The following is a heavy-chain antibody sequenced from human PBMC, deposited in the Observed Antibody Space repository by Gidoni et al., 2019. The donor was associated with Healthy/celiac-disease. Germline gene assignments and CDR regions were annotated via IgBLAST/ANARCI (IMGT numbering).Heavy chain of an antibody. Sequence: EVQLVESGGGLVKPGGSLRLSCAASGFTFSNAWMSWVRQAPGKGLEWVGRIKSKTDGGTTDYAAPVKGRFTISRDDSKNTLYLQMNSLKTEDTAVYYCTTDLGYCSGGSCYYYYYYMDVWGKGTTVTVSS. D-gene: IGHD2-15*01. V-gene: IGHV3-15*01. CDR3: TTDLGYCSGGSCYYYYYYMDV. CDR2: IKSKTDGGTT. CDR1: GFTFSNAW. J-gene: IGHJ6*03.